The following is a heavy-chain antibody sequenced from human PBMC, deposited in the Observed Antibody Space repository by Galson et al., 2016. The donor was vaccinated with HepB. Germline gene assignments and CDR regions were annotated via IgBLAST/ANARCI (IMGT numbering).Heavy chain of an antibody. CDR3: ARGHNYDILTGYYPDY. V-gene: IGHV3-33*01. D-gene: IGHD3-9*01. CDR2: IWYDGSNK. CDR1: GFTLSSYG. J-gene: IGHJ4*02. Sequence: SLRLSCAASGFTLSSYGMQWVRQAPGKGLEWVAVIWYDGSNKYYADSVKGRFTISRDNSKNTLFLQMNSLRAEDTAVYYCARGHNYDILTGYYPDYWGQGTLVTVSS.